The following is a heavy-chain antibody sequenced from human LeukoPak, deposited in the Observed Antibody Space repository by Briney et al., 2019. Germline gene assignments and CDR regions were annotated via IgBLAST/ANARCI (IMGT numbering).Heavy chain of an antibody. J-gene: IGHJ4*02. CDR2: INAGNGNT. CDR1: GYTFTSYA. CDR3: ARVVTSSSWYGFDY. D-gene: IGHD6-13*01. Sequence: GASVKVSCKASGYTFTSYAMHWVRQAPGQRLGWMGWINAGNGNTKYSQKFQGRVTITRDTSASTAYMELSSLRSEDTAVYYCARVVTSSSWYGFDYWGQGTLVTVSS. V-gene: IGHV1-3*01.